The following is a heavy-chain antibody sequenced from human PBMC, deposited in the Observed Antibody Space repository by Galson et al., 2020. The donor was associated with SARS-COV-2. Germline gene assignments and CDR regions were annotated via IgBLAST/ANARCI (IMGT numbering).Heavy chain of an antibody. V-gene: IGHV4-39*01. J-gene: IGHJ4*02. Sequence: SETLSLTCTVSGGSISSSTYFWGWIRQPPGQALQWIGTTYDSGSTYYDPSLKSRLTISVDTSKNQFSLKLSSVTAADTAVYYCARHGRGELLFPFDYWGQGILVTVSS. CDR1: GGSISSSTYF. D-gene: IGHD1-26*01. CDR2: TYDSGST. CDR3: ARHGRGELLFPFDY.